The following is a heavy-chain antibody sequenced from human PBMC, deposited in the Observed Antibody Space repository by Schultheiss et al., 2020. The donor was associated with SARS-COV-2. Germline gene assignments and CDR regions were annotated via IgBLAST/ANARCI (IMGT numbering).Heavy chain of an antibody. CDR1: GYSFISYG. CDR3: ARVLRFLEWLFPKSPFGY. D-gene: IGHD3-3*01. CDR2: NNPNSGGT. Sequence: ASVKVSCKASGYSFISYGISWVRQAPGQGLEWMGWNNPNSGGTNYAQKFQGRVTITRDTSASTAYMELSSLRSEDTAVYYCARVLRFLEWLFPKSPFGYWGQGTLVTVSS. J-gene: IGHJ4*02. V-gene: IGHV1-18*01.